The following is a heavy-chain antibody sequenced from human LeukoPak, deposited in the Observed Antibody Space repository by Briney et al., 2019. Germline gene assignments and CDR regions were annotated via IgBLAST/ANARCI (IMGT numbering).Heavy chain of an antibody. CDR2: IRYDGNNK. J-gene: IGHJ4*02. Sequence: GGSLRLSCAASGFPFSRYGMHWVRQAPGKGLEWVAFIRYDGNNKYYADSVKGRFTISRDNSKNTLYLQMDSLRADDTAVYSRVKDSGRYYFDYWGQGALVTVSS. CDR3: VKDSGRYYFDY. D-gene: IGHD3-10*01. CDR1: GFPFSRYG. V-gene: IGHV3-30*02.